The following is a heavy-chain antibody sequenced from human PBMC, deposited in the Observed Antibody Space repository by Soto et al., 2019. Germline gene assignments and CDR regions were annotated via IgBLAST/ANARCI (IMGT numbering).Heavy chain of an antibody. J-gene: IGHJ4*02. Sequence: QVQLVQSGAEVKKPGSSVKVSCKTSGGTFSTYGINWVRQAPGQVLEWVGGIIPISGTASYAQRFQGRVTITADESTSTAYMELSSLRSEDPAVYYCARVMRVYAIRGDLDYWGQGTLVTVSS. CDR3: ARVMRVYAIRGDLDY. CDR2: IIPISGTA. D-gene: IGHD2-8*01. V-gene: IGHV1-69*01. CDR1: GGTFSTYG.